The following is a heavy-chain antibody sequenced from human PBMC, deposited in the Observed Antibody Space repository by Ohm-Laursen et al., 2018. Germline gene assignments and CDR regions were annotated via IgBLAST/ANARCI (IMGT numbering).Heavy chain of an antibody. J-gene: IGHJ4*02. CDR2: IKSKSDGGTT. CDR1: GFTFTNAW. D-gene: IGHD3-10*01. CDR3: AKDLGGYYYGFYHN. Sequence: SLRLSCAASGFTFTNAWMSWVRQAPGKGLEWVALIKSKSDGGTTHYAAPVKGRFTISREDSKNTLYLQMNSLRAEDTAVYYCAKDLGGYYYGFYHNWGQGTLVTVSS. V-gene: IGHV3-15*01.